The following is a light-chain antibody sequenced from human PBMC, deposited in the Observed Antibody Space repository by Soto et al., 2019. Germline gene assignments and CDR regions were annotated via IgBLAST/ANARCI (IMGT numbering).Light chain of an antibody. CDR3: MQGTHWPPYT. CDR2: KVS. Sequence: DVVMTQAPLSLAVTLGQPASISCRSSQSLLYSDGNTHLNWFHQMPVQSPRRLLYKVSNRDSGVPGRFSGSASGIYVSLTISRVEAADVGVYYCMQGTHWPPYTFGQGTKLEIK. V-gene: IGKV2-30*01. J-gene: IGKJ2*01. CDR1: QSLLYSDGNTH.